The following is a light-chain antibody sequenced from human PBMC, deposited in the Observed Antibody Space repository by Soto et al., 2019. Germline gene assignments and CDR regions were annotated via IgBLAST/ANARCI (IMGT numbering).Light chain of an antibody. CDR2: EVS. CDR3: SSYTSRSTVV. Sequence: QSALTQPPSVSGSPGQSVTISCTGTSSDVGSYNRVSWYQQPPGKAPKLMIYEVSNRPSGVSNRFSGSKSGNTASLTISGLQAEDEADYYCSSYTSRSTVVFGGGTKVTVL. CDR1: SSDVGSYNR. J-gene: IGLJ2*01. V-gene: IGLV2-18*02.